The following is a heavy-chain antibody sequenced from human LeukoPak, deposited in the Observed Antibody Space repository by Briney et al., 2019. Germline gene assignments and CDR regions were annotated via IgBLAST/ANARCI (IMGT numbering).Heavy chain of an antibody. Sequence: ASVKVSRKASGYTFTGYYMHWVRQAPGQGLEWMGWINPNSGGTNYAQKFQGRVTMTRDTSISTAYMELSRLRSDDTAVYYCARGRVGATRLDYWGQGTLVTVSS. CDR3: ARGRVGATRLDY. CDR1: GYTFTGYY. V-gene: IGHV1-2*02. D-gene: IGHD1-26*01. CDR2: INPNSGGT. J-gene: IGHJ4*02.